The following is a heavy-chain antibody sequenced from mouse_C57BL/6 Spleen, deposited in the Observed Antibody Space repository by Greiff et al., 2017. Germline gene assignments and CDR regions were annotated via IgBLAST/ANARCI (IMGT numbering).Heavy chain of an antibody. D-gene: IGHD2-3*01. V-gene: IGHV1-26*01. CDR3: ARPRYDGHWYFDV. CDR1: GYTFTDYY. CDR2: INPNNGGT. Sequence: EVQLQQSGPELVKPGASVKISCKASGYTFTDYYMNWVKQSHGKSLEWIGDINPNNGGTSYNQKFKGKATLTVDKSSSTAYMELRSLTSEDSAVYYCARPRYDGHWYFDVWGTGTTVTVSS. J-gene: IGHJ1*03.